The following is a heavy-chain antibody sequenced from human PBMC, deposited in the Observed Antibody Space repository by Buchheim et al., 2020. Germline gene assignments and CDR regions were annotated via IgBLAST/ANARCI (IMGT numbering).Heavy chain of an antibody. D-gene: IGHD3-16*01. CDR2: ISYDGSNK. J-gene: IGHJ4*02. V-gene: IGHV3-30*04. Sequence: QVQLVESGGGVVQPGRSLRLSCAASGFTFSSYAMHWVRQAPGKGLEWVAVISYDGSNKYYADSVKGRFTISRDNSKNTLYPQMNSLRAEDTAVYYCARDGGGWYYFDYWGQGTL. CDR1: GFTFSSYA. CDR3: ARDGGGWYYFDY.